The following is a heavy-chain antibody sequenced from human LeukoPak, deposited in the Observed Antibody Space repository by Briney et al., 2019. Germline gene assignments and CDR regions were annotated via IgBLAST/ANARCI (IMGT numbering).Heavy chain of an antibody. Sequence: PSETLSLTCTVSGYSISSGYYWGWIRQPPGKGLEWIGSIYHSGSTYYNPSLKSRVTISVDTSKNQFSLKLSSVTAVDTAVYYCARIPFKHAFDIWGQGTVVTVSS. CDR2: IYHSGST. V-gene: IGHV4-38-2*02. CDR1: GYSISSGYY. CDR3: ARIPFKHAFDI. J-gene: IGHJ3*02. D-gene: IGHD2-2*02.